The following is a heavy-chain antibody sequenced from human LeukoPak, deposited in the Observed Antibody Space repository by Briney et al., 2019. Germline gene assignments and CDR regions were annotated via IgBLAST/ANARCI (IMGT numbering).Heavy chain of an antibody. CDR2: ISAYNGNT. CDR1: GYTFTSYG. Sequence: ASVKVSCKASGYTFTSYGISWVRQAPGQGLEWMGWISAYNGNTNYAQKLQGRVTMTTDTSTSTAYMELRSLRSDDTAVYYCARDVYCSGGSCYRDNWWFDPWGQGTLVTVSS. J-gene: IGHJ5*02. CDR3: ARDVYCSGGSCYRDNWWFDP. V-gene: IGHV1-18*01. D-gene: IGHD2-15*01.